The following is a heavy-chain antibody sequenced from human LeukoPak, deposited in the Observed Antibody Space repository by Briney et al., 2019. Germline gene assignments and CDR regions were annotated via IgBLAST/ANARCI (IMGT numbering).Heavy chain of an antibody. V-gene: IGHV3-48*01. CDR1: GFTFSRYS. Sequence: GGSLRLSCAASGFTFSRYSMNWVRQAPGKGLEWVSYISSSSNTIFYADSVRGRFTISRDNAKYSLYLQMDSLRAEDTTVFYCASAPIWSGYYPFDYWGQGTLVTVSS. D-gene: IGHD3-3*01. CDR2: ISSSSNTI. CDR3: ASAPIWSGYYPFDY. J-gene: IGHJ4*02.